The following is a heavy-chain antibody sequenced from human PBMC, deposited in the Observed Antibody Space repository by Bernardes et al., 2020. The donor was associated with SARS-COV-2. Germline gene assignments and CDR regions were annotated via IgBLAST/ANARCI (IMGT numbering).Heavy chain of an antibody. CDR2: IYSGGST. V-gene: IGHV3-66*01. CDR1: GFTVSSNY. Sequence: GGSLRLSCAASGFTVSSNYMSWVRQAPGKGLEWVSVIYSGGSTYYADSVKGRFTISRDNSKNTLYLQMNSLRAEDTAVYYCARGLLAAAGSHFVYYYGMDVWGQGTTVTVSS. CDR3: ARGLLAAAGSHFVYYYGMDV. D-gene: IGHD6-13*01. J-gene: IGHJ6*02.